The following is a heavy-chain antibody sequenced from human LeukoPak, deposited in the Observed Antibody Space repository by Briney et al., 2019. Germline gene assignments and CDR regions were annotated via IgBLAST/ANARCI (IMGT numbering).Heavy chain of an antibody. CDR1: GGSISSYY. CDR3: ARGIAAAGTFDY. D-gene: IGHD6-13*01. V-gene: IGHV4-59*01. J-gene: IGHJ4*02. CDR2: IYYSGST. Sequence: KPSETLSLTCTVSGGSISSYYWSWIRQPPGKGLEWIGYIYYSGSTNYNPSLKSRVTISVDTSKNQFSLKLSSVTAADTAVYYCARGIAAAGTFDYWGQGTLVTVSS.